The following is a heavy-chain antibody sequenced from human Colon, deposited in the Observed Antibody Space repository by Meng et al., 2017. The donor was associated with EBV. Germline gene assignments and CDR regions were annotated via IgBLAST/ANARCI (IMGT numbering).Heavy chain of an antibody. CDR1: GAFSTGGYF. V-gene: IGHV4-39*01. CDR3: VRSSGWVKTGFDP. CDR2: IGHSGFT. D-gene: IGHD6-19*01. J-gene: IGHJ5*02. Sequence: PRDLGPGLWMPSEASSPICGSLGGAFSTGGYFWGWAPQPPGTGLGWIGSIGHSGFTYYTPSLKSLVTVSIDTSRNQFSLWLTCVTAADTAVYYCVRSSGWVKTGFDPWGQGTLVTVSS.